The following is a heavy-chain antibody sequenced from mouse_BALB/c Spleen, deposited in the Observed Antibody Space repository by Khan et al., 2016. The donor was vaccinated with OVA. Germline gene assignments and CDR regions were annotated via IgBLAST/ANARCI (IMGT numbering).Heavy chain of an antibody. V-gene: IGHV1-87*01. CDR1: GYTFTRYW. CDR2: IYPGDGDT. Sequence: VRLQQSGAELARPGASVKLSCKASGYTFTRYWMQWVKQRPGQGLEWIGAIYPGDGDTKYTQKFKGKATLTADKSSSTAYMELSSLASEDSAVYYCASHYGSYFDYWGQGTTLTVSS. D-gene: IGHD2-1*01. J-gene: IGHJ2*01. CDR3: ASHYGSYFDY.